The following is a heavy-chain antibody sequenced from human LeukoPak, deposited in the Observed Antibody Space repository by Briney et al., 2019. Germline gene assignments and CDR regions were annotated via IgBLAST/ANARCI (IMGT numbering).Heavy chain of an antibody. CDR3: ARGEVTGDFDY. CDR2: MNPNSGNT. V-gene: IGHV1-8*01. Sequence: ASVKVSCKASGYTFTSYDINWVRQATGQGLEWMGWMNPNSGNTGYAQKFQGWVTMTRDTSISTAYMELSRLRSDDTAVYYCARGEVTGDFDYWGQGTLVTVSS. CDR1: GYTFTSYD. D-gene: IGHD3-10*01. J-gene: IGHJ4*02.